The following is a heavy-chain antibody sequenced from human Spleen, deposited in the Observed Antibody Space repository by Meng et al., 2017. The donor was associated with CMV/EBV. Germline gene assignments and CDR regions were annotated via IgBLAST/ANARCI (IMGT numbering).Heavy chain of an antibody. Sequence: GGSLRLSCGVSGFTFSSYGMHWVRQAPGKGLEWVAFIRYDGSNKYYADSVKGRFTISRDNSKNTLYLQMNSLRAEDTAVYYCAKGRGSSSWFDPWGQGTLVTVSS. CDR2: IRYDGSNK. D-gene: IGHD6-6*01. CDR3: AKGRGSSSWFDP. J-gene: IGHJ5*02. V-gene: IGHV3-30*02. CDR1: GFTFSSYG.